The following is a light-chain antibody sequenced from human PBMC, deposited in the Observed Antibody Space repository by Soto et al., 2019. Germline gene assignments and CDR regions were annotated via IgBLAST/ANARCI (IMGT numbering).Light chain of an antibody. Sequence: QSVLTQPPSVSAAPGQKVTISCSGSSSNIGTNHVSWYQQFPEAAPKLLIHDSDKRPSDIPDRFSGSKSATSATLCITGLQTGDEADYYCGTWDGSLRAVVFGGGTQLTVL. CDR1: SSNIGTNH. CDR3: GTWDGSLRAVV. J-gene: IGLJ2*01. CDR2: DSD. V-gene: IGLV1-51*01.